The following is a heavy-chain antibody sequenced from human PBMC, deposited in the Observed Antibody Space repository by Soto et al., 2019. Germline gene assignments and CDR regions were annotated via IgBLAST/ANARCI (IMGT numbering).Heavy chain of an antibody. D-gene: IGHD6-6*01. Sequence: SVRVSCKASGGTFSSYAISWVRQAPGQGLEWMGGIIPIFGTANYAQKFQGRVTITADESTSTAYMELSSLRSEDTAVYYCARDQSPRRDVSLGWYFDLWGRGTLVTV. CDR1: GGTFSSYA. V-gene: IGHV1-69*13. J-gene: IGHJ2*01. CDR2: IIPIFGTA. CDR3: ARDQSPRRDVSLGWYFDL.